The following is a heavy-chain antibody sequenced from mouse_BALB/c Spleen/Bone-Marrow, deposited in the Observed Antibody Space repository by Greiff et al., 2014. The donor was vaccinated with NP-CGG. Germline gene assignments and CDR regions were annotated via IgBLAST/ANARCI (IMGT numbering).Heavy chain of an antibody. CDR1: GFNIKDTY. V-gene: IGHV14-3*02. CDR3: ARYYYAMDY. Sequence: EVQLVESGAELVKPGASVKLSCTASGFNIKDTYMHWVKQRPEQGLEWIGRIDPANGNTKYDPKFQGKAIITADTSSNTAYLQLSSLTSEDTAVYYCARYYYAMDYWGQGTSVTVSS. CDR2: IDPANGNT. J-gene: IGHJ4*01.